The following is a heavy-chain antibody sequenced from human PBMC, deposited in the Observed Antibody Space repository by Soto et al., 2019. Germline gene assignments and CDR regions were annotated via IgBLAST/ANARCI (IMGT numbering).Heavy chain of an antibody. V-gene: IGHV4-59*01. CDR3: AGSSSGWFPFDY. J-gene: IGHJ4*02. CDR2: IYYSGST. D-gene: IGHD6-19*01. Sequence: PSETLSLTCTVSVGSISSYYWSWIRQPPGKGLEWIGYIYYSGSTNYNPSLKSRVTISVDTSKNQFSLKLSSVTAADTAVYYCAGSSSGWFPFDYWGQGTLVTVSS. CDR1: VGSISSYY.